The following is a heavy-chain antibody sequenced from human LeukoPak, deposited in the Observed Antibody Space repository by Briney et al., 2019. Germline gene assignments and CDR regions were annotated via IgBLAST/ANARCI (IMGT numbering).Heavy chain of an antibody. D-gene: IGHD4-23*01. Sequence: GGSLRLSCAASGLTFSSYEMHWVRQAPGKGLEWVSYISSSGSTIYYADSVKGRFTISRDNAKNSLYLQMNSLRAEDTAVYYCARDYGGSSPFDYWGQGTLVTVSS. J-gene: IGHJ4*02. CDR3: ARDYGGSSPFDY. V-gene: IGHV3-48*03. CDR2: ISSSGSTI. CDR1: GLTFSSYE.